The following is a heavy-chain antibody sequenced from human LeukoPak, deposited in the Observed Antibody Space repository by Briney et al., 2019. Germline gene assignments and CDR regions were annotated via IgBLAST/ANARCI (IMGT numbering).Heavy chain of an antibody. V-gene: IGHV3-74*01. J-gene: IGHJ4*02. Sequence: PGGSLRLSCEASGFTVSSNYITWVRQAPGKGPEWVSRIKSDGSETQYADSVKGRFTISRDNAHNTPYLQMTSLRPEDTAMYYCTRVISYFDLWGQGALVTASS. CDR1: GFTVSSNY. CDR2: IKSDGSET. D-gene: IGHD3/OR15-3a*01. CDR3: TRVISYFDL.